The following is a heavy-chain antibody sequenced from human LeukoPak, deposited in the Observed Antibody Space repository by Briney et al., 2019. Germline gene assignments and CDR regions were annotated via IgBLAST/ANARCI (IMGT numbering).Heavy chain of an antibody. CDR1: GFTFRSSG. CDR2: ISGSDTTT. V-gene: IGHV3-23*01. J-gene: IGHJ4*02. D-gene: IGHD2-2*01. Sequence: GGSLRLSCADSGFTFRSSGMSWVRQAPGKGLEWVSYISGSDTTTHYADSVKGRFTISRDNSKNTLYLQMNSLRAEDTAVYFCAKDQVVPFDYWGQGTLVTVSS. CDR3: AKDQVVPFDY.